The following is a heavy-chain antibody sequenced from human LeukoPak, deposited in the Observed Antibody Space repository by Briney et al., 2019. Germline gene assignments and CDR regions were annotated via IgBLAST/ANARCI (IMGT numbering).Heavy chain of an antibody. Sequence: PGGSLRLSCAASGFTVSSNYMSWVRQAPGKGLEWVSVIYSGGSTYYADSVKGRFTISRDNSKNTLYLQMNSLRAEDTAVYYCARSPYIVVVPAAEYHFDYWGQGTLVTVSS. V-gene: IGHV3-53*01. D-gene: IGHD2-2*01. CDR3: ARSPYIVVVPAAEYHFDY. CDR1: GFTVSSNY. CDR2: IYSGGST. J-gene: IGHJ4*02.